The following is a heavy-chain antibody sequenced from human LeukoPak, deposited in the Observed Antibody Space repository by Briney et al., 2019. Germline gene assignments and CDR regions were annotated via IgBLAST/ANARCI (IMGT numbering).Heavy chain of an antibody. V-gene: IGHV4-59*12. CDR1: GGFISSYY. D-gene: IGHD1-26*01. CDR2: IYYSGST. Sequence: KPSETLSLTCTVSGGFISSYYWSWIRQPPGKGLEWIGYIYYSGSTNYNPSLKSRVTISVDTSKNQLSLKVTSVTAADTAVYYCARRGTDYYYYYMDVWGKGTTVTVSS. CDR3: ARRGTDYYYYYMDV. J-gene: IGHJ6*03.